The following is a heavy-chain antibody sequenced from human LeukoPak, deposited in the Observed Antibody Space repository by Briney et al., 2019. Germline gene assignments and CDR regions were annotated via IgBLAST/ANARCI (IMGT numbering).Heavy chain of an antibody. V-gene: IGHV4-4*02. J-gene: IGHJ6*03. Sequence: PSGTLSLTCAVSGGSISSSNWWSWVRQPPGKGLEWIGEVYHSGSTNYNPSLKSRVTISIDMSKSQFSLKLRSVTAADTAVYYCAREGPYDFWSGAYYYYMDVWGKGTTVTVSS. D-gene: IGHD3-3*01. CDR2: VYHSGST. CDR3: AREGPYDFWSGAYYYYMDV. CDR1: GGSISSSNW.